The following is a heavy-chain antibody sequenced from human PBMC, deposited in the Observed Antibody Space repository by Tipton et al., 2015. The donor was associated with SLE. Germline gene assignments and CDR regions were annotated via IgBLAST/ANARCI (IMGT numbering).Heavy chain of an antibody. J-gene: IGHJ3*02. D-gene: IGHD1-14*01. CDR1: GGSFSGYY. CDR2: IIYGGST. Sequence: TLSLTCVVYGGSFSGYYGSWIRQPPGKGLEWIGEIIYGGSTNYNPALKSRVTISVDTSQNQISLKVSSVTAADTAVYYCARAGTGTAWGTFDIWGPGTMVTVSS. CDR3: ARAGTGTAWGTFDI. V-gene: IGHV4-34*12.